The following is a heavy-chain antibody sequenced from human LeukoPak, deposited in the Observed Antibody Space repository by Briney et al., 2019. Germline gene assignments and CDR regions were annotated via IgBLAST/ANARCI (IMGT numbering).Heavy chain of an antibody. CDR3: ARGGGYYYDSSGYYQSYYYYGMDV. CDR2: ISSSSSYI. V-gene: IGHV3-21*01. CDR1: GFTFSSYS. J-gene: IGHJ6*02. D-gene: IGHD3-22*01. Sequence: LGGSLRLSCAASGFTFSSYSMNWVRQAPGKGLEWVSSISSSSSYIYYADSVKGRFTISRDSAKNSLYLQMNSLRAEDTAVYYCARGGGYYYDSSGYYQSYYYYGMDVWGQGTTVTVSS.